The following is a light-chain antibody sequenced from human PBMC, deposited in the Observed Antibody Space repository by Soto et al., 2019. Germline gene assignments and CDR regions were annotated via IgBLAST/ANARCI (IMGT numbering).Light chain of an antibody. V-gene: IGLV2-8*01. Sequence: QSALTQPPSAYGSPGQSVTISCTGTSSDVGGYNYVSWYQQHPGKAPKLMIYEVTKRPSGVPDRFSGSKSGNTASLTVSGLQAEDEADYYCSSYEGSNKRVFGTGTKLTVL. J-gene: IGLJ1*01. CDR2: EVT. CDR1: SSDVGGYNY. CDR3: SSYEGSNKRV.